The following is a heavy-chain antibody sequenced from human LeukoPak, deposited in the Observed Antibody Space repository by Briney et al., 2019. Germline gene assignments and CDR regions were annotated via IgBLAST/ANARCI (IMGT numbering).Heavy chain of an antibody. D-gene: IGHD3-10*01. Sequence: SETLSLTCTVSGGSISSSSYYWGWIRQPPGKGLEWIGSIYYSGSTYYNPSLKSRVTISVDTSKNQFSLKLSSVTAADTAVYYCASPELVYGSGSSPFNILFYYWGQGTLVTVSS. CDR3: ASPELVYGSGSSPFNILFYY. V-gene: IGHV4-39*01. J-gene: IGHJ4*02. CDR2: IYYSGST. CDR1: GGSISSSSYY.